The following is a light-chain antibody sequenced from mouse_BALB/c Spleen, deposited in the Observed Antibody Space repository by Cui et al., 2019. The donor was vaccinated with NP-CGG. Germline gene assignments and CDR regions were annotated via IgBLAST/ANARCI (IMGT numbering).Light chain of an antibody. J-gene: IGLJ1*01. Sequence: QAVLIQQPAPTTSPAKTSHLTVRSSTGTVTNCTYANWVQEKPDHLFPGLIGGTNDRPPCVPARFSGSLIGDKAALTITGAQTEDEAKYICALWYSNHWVFGGGTKLTVL. CDR3: ALWYSNHWV. V-gene: IGLV1*01. CDR1: TGTVTNCTY. CDR2: GTN.